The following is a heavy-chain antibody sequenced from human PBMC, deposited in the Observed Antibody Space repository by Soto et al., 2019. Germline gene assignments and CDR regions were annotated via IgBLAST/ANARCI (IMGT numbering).Heavy chain of an antibody. CDR1: GGSVSNYY. Sequence: KTSETLSLTCSVSGGSVSNYYWSWIRQPPGKGLEWIGEINHSGSTNYNPSLKSRVTIPVDTSKNQFSLKLSSVTAADTAVYYCARVVSVHAIRGPYYYYYGMDVWGQGTTVTVSS. V-gene: IGHV4-34*01. CDR2: INHSGST. J-gene: IGHJ6*02. D-gene: IGHD2-8*01. CDR3: ARVVSVHAIRGPYYYYYGMDV.